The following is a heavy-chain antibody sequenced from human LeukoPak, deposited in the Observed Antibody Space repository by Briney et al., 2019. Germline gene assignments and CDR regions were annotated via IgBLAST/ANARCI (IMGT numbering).Heavy chain of an antibody. CDR3: ARVSIVVVVAAIIQEFEY. CDR1: GFTFSSYA. V-gene: IGHV3-23*01. Sequence: GGSLRLSCAASGFTFSSYAMSWVRQAPGKGLEWVSAISGSGGSTIYYADSVKGRFTISRDNAKNSLYLQMNSLRAEDTAVYYCARVSIVVVVAAIIQEFEYWGQGTLVTVSS. D-gene: IGHD2-15*01. J-gene: IGHJ4*02. CDR2: ISGSGGSTI.